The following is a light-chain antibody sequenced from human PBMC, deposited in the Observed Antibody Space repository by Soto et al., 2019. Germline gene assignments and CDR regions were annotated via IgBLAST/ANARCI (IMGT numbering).Light chain of an antibody. V-gene: IGLV2-14*01. Sequence: QSVLTQPASVSGSPGQSITISCTGTRSDVGGYNYVYWHQQHPGKAPKLMIYDVTNRPSGVSDRFSGSKSVNTASLTISGLQAEDEADYYCSSYTSSSTYVFGAGTKVTVL. CDR3: SSYTSSSTYV. CDR1: RSDVGGYNY. CDR2: DVT. J-gene: IGLJ1*01.